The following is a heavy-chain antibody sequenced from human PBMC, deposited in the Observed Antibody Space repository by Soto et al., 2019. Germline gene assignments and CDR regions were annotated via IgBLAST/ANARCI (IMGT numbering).Heavy chain of an antibody. CDR1: GYTFTSYG. CDR2: ISAYNGNT. V-gene: IGHV1-18*04. D-gene: IGHD1-26*01. J-gene: IGHJ5*02. Sequence: QVQLVQSGAEVKKPGASVKVSCTASGYTFTSYGISWGREAPGQGLEWMGWISAYNGNTNYAQKLQGRVTMTTDTSTSTAYMELRSLRSDDTAVYYCARDLSRSGSYPHGLDPWGQGTLVTVSS. CDR3: ARDLSRSGSYPHGLDP.